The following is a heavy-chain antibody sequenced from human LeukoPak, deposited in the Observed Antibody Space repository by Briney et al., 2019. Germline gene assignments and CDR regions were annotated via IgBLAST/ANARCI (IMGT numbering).Heavy chain of an antibody. Sequence: SQTLSLTCTVSGGSISSGDYYWSWIRQPPGKGLEWIGYIYYSGSTYYTPSLKSRVTISVDTSKNQFSLKLSSVTAADTAVYYCARLVAYYGSGSPGDYWGQGALVTVSS. CDR2: IYYSGST. V-gene: IGHV4-30-4*01. CDR3: ARLVAYYGSGSPGDY. CDR1: GGSISSGDYY. D-gene: IGHD3-10*01. J-gene: IGHJ4*02.